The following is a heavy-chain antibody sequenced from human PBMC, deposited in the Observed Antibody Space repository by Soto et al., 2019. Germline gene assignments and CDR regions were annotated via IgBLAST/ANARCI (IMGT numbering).Heavy chain of an antibody. J-gene: IGHJ5*01. CDR1: GDSVSTNSAT. V-gene: IGHV6-1*01. CDR2: TYYRSNWYT. Sequence: SQTLSLTCAISGDSVSTNSATWDWIRQSPSRDIEWLGRTYYRSNWYTDYAVSVKGRITISPDTSNNQLSLQLNSLTPDDTVVYYCARLIGVNWLDSWGQGTLVTVSS. CDR3: ARLIGVNWLDS. D-gene: IGHD2-8*01.